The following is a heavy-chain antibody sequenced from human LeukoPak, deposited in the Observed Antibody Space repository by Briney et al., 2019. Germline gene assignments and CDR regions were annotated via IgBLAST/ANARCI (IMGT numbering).Heavy chain of an antibody. V-gene: IGHV3-30*04. CDR2: ISYDGSNK. CDR1: GFTFSSYA. Sequence: GGSLRLSCAASGFTFSSYAMHWVRQAPGKGLEWVAVISYDGSNKYYADSVKGRFTISRDNAKKSLYLHMHSLRADDTAVYYCARDAGYSSTWAPSYYYYYYYMDVWGKGTTVTVSS. D-gene: IGHD6-13*01. CDR3: ARDAGYSSTWAPSYYYYYYYMDV. J-gene: IGHJ6*03.